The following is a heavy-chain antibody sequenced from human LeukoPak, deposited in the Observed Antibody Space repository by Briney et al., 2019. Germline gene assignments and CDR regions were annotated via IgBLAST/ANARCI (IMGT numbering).Heavy chain of an antibody. V-gene: IGHV3-23*01. CDR2: ISGSGGST. Sequence: PGGSLRLSCAASGFTFSSYAMSWVRQAPGKGLEWVSAISGSGGSTYYADSVRGRFTISRDNAKNSLYLQMNSLRAEDTAVYYCARSSLLYSFDPWGQGTLVTVSS. D-gene: IGHD2-15*01. J-gene: IGHJ5*02. CDR3: ARSSLLYSFDP. CDR1: GFTFSSYA.